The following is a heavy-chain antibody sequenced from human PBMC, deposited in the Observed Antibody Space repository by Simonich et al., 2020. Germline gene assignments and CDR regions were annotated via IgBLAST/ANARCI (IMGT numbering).Heavy chain of an antibody. Sequence: QVQLVQSGAEVKKPGASVKVSCKASGYTFTGYYMYWVRQAPGQGLEGMGWINPNSGGTNYAQKFQGRGTMTRDTSISTAYMELSRLRSDDTAVYYCARGALTGDYYYMDVWGKGTTVTVSS. D-gene: IGHD7-27*01. CDR2: INPNSGGT. V-gene: IGHV1-2*02. J-gene: IGHJ6*03. CDR1: GYTFTGYY. CDR3: ARGALTGDYYYMDV.